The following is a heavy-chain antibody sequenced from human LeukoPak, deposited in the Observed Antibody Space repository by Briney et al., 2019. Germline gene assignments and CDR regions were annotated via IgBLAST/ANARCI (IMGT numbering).Heavy chain of an antibody. CDR2: IYYSGST. V-gene: IGHV4-39*01. CDR3: ARHGEMATIYSWSDP. D-gene: IGHD5-24*01. CDR1: GGSISSSSYY. Sequence: SETLSLTCTVSGGSISSSSYYWGWIRQPPGKGLEWIGSIYYSGSTYYNPSLKSRVTISVDTSKNQFSLKLSSVTAADTAVYYCARHGEMATIYSWSDPWGQGTLVTVSS. J-gene: IGHJ5*02.